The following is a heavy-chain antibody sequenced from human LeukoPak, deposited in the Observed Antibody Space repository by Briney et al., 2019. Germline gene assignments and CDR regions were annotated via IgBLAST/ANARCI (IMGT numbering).Heavy chain of an antibody. CDR1: GGSISSYY. D-gene: IGHD6-19*01. Sequence: SETLSLTCTVSGGSISSYYCSWIRQPPGKGLEWVGYIYYSGSTNYNPSLKSRVTISVDTSKNQFSLKLSSVTAADTAVYYCARDRGSSGWTGAFDIWGQGTMVTVSS. CDR2: IYYSGST. CDR3: ARDRGSSGWTGAFDI. V-gene: IGHV4-59*01. J-gene: IGHJ3*02.